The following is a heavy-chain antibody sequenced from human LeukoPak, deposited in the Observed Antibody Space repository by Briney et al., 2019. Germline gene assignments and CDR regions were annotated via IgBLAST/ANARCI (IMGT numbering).Heavy chain of an antibody. CDR2: ISSSSSTI. D-gene: IGHD3-9*01. V-gene: IGHV3-48*02. CDR3: ARVRRDDILTGYYLYYFDY. Sequence: GGSLRLSCAASGFTFSSYSMNWVRQAPGKGLEWVSYISSSSSTIYYADSVKGRFTISRDNAKNSLYLKMNSLRDEDTAVYYCARVRRDDILTGYYLYYFDYWGQGTLVTVSS. J-gene: IGHJ4*02. CDR1: GFTFSSYS.